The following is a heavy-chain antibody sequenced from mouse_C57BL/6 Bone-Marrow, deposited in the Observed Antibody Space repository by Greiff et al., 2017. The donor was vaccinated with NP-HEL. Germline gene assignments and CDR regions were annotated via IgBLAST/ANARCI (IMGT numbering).Heavy chain of an antibody. J-gene: IGHJ2*01. D-gene: IGHD1-1*01. CDR3: ARRKLLRYFDY. V-gene: IGHV1-64*01. CDR1: GYTFTSYW. CDR2: IHPNSGST. Sequence: VQLQQPGAELVKPGASVKLSCKASGYTFTSYWMHWVKQRPGQGLEWIGMIHPNSGSTNYNEKFKSKATLTVDKSSSTAYMQLSSLTSEDSAVYYCARRKLLRYFDYWGKGTTLTVSS.